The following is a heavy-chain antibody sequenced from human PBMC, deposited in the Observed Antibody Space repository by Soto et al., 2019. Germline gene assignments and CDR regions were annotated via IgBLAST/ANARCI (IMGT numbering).Heavy chain of an antibody. CDR1: GGSITSGDYY. CDR2: IYFSGST. D-gene: IGHD2-2*01. J-gene: IGHJ6*02. Sequence: QVQLRESGPGLVKPSQTLSLTCTVSGGSITSGDYYWSWIRQPPGKGLEWIGYIYFSGSTYYNPSLESRVSISVDTSRNQFSLKRSSVTAADTAVYYCARANCSTASCYYADYYYYGMDVWGQGTTVTVSS. CDR3: ARANCSTASCYYADYYYYGMDV. V-gene: IGHV4-30-4*01.